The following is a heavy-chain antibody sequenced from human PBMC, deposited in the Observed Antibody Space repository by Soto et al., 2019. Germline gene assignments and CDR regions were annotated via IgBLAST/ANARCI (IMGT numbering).Heavy chain of an antibody. CDR1: GGSISSYY. CDR2: IYYSGST. J-gene: IGHJ4*02. D-gene: IGHD3-3*01. V-gene: IGHV4-59*08. CDR3: ARHSLFDPHYDFWSQEPYFDY. Sequence: PSETLSLTCTVSGGSISSYYWSWIRQPPGKGLEWIGYIYYSGSTNYNPSLKSRVTISVDTSKNQFSLKLSSVTAADTAVYYCARHSLFDPHYDFWSQEPYFDYWGQGTLVTVSS.